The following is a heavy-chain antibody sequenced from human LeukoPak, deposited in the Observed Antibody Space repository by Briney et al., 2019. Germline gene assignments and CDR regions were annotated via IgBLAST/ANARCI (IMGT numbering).Heavy chain of an antibody. CDR2: INHSGST. CDR3: ARRANCSGGSCYGRTYYFDY. J-gene: IGHJ4*02. Sequence: PSETLSLTCAVYGGSFSGYYWSWIRQPPGKGLEWIGEINHSGSTNYNPSLKSRVTISVDTSKNQFSLKLSSVTAADTAVYYCARRANCSGGSCYGRTYYFDYWGQGPLVTVSS. D-gene: IGHD2-15*01. CDR1: GGSFSGYY. V-gene: IGHV4-34*01.